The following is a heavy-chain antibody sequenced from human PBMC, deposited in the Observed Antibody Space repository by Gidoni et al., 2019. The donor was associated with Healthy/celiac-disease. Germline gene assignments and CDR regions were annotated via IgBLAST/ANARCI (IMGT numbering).Heavy chain of an antibody. Sequence: EVQLVESGGGLVKPGGSLRLSCAASGSTFSSYWMGWVRQAPGKGLEGVANIKQEGSEKYYVDSVKGRFTISRDNAKNSLYLQMNSLRAEDTAVYYCARVLPDFWSGYYYFDYWGQGTLVTVSS. V-gene: IGHV3-7*01. CDR1: GSTFSSYW. CDR2: IKQEGSEK. D-gene: IGHD3-3*01. J-gene: IGHJ4*02. CDR3: ARVLPDFWSGYYYFDY.